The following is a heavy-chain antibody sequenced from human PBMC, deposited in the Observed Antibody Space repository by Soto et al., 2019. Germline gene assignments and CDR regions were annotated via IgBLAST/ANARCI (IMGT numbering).Heavy chain of an antibody. J-gene: IGHJ6*02. CDR2: IIPIFGTA. D-gene: IGHD6-6*01. CDR3: ARWSSSASRYYYYGMDV. CDR1: GGTFSSYA. V-gene: IGHV1-69*13. Sequence: SVKVSCKASGGTFSSYAISWVRQAPGQGLEWMGGIIPIFGTANYAQKFQGRVTITADESTSTAYMELSSLRSEDTAVYYCARWSSSASRYYYYGMDVWVQGTTVTVSS.